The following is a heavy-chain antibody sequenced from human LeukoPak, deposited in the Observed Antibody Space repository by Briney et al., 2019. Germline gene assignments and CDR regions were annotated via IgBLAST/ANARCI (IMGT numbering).Heavy chain of an antibody. CDR3: ARDYGPIAAAGTEYYYYGLDV. CDR2: ISAYNGDT. CDR1: GYTFTSYG. D-gene: IGHD6-13*01. J-gene: IGHJ6*02. V-gene: IGHV1-18*01. Sequence: GASVNVSCKASGYTFTSYGISWVRQAPGQGLEWMGWISAYNGDTNYAQKLQGRVTMTTDTSTSTAYMELRSLRSDDTAVYYCARDYGPIAAAGTEYYYYGLDVWGQGTTVTVSS.